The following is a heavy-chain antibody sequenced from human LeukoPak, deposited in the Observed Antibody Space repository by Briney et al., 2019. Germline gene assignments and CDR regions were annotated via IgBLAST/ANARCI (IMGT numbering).Heavy chain of an antibody. D-gene: IGHD2-2*01. CDR2: ISSSSSYI. CDR1: GFTFSSYS. CDR3: ARVPSSTSPLYGMDV. J-gene: IGHJ6*02. V-gene: IGHV3-21*01. Sequence: PGGSLRLSCAASGFTFSSYSMNWVRQAPGKGLEWVSSISSSSSYIYYADSVKGRFTISRDNAKNSLYLQMNSLRAEDTAVYYCARVPSSTSPLYGMDVWGQGTTVTVSS.